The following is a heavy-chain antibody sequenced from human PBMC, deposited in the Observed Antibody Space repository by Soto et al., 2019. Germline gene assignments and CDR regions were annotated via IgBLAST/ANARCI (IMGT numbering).Heavy chain of an antibody. J-gene: IGHJ6*02. CDR2: IWYDGSNK. CDR1: GFTFSSYG. V-gene: IGHV3-33*01. Sequence: QVQLVESGGGVVQPGRSLRLSCAASGFTFSSYGMHWVRQAPGKGLEWVAVIWYDGSNKYYADSVKCRFTISRDNSKNTLYLQMNSLRAEDTAVYYCAREAGTTRYYGMDVWGQGTTVTVSS. D-gene: IGHD1-7*01. CDR3: AREAGTTRYYGMDV.